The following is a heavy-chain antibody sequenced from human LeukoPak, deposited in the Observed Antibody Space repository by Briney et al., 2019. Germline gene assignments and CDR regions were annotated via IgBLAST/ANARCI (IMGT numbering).Heavy chain of an antibody. Sequence: VKVSCKASGYTFTNYGVSWVRQAPGQGLEWMGWISGYNGYTNYAQKLQGRVTMTTDTSTSTAYMELRSLRSDDTAVYYCARGGTTYYYDSSGFADYWGQGTLVTVSS. J-gene: IGHJ4*02. V-gene: IGHV1-18*01. CDR1: GYTFTNYG. CDR3: ARGGTTYYYDSSGFADY. CDR2: ISGYNGYT. D-gene: IGHD3-22*01.